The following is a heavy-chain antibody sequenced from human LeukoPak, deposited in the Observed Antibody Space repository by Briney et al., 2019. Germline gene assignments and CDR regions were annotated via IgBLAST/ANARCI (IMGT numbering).Heavy chain of an antibody. CDR3: APQLWDHPGP. Sequence: PGGSLRLSCAASGFTFRDYGMSWVRQAPGKGLEWVSSINTVGVNTHYADSVKGRFTISRDNSKDTLYLQIDSLRAEGTAVYYCAPQLWDHPGPWGQGTLVIASS. V-gene: IGHV3-23*01. J-gene: IGHJ5*02. D-gene: IGHD3-16*01. CDR2: INTVGVNT. CDR1: GFTFRDYG.